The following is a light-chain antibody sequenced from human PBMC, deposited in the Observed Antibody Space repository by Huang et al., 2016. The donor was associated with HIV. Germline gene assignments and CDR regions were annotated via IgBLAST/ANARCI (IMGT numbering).Light chain of an antibody. Sequence: DIVMTQSPLSLPVPPGEPASTSCRSSQSLLESKGNNYVDWYLQKPGQSPQLLMYMAFYRASGVPDRFSVGGSGTNFTLKISKVEAEDVGIYYCMQALQTPYTFGQGTRLEIK. J-gene: IGKJ2*01. CDR1: QSLLESKGNNY. V-gene: IGKV2-28*01. CDR3: MQALQTPYT. CDR2: MAF.